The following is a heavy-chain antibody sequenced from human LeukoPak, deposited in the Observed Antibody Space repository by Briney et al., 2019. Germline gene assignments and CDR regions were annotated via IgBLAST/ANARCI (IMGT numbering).Heavy chain of an antibody. V-gene: IGHV1-2*02. J-gene: IGHJ4*02. CDR3: ARDSITLLRGFDF. Sequence: ASVKVSCKASGYTFTVSYIHWVRQAPGQGLEWMGWINANSGGTNYAQKFQGRVTMTRDTSISSVHMELSRLRSDDTAVYYCARDSITLLRGFDFWGQGTLVTVSS. CDR1: GYTFTVSY. D-gene: IGHD3-10*01. CDR2: INANSGGT.